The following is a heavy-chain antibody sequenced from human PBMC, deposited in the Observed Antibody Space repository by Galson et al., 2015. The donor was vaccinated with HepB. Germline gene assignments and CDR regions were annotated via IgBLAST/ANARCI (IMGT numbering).Heavy chain of an antibody. V-gene: IGHV3-21*01. CDR1: GFTFSSYS. J-gene: IGHJ6*02. CDR2: ISSSSSYI. Sequence: SLRLSCAASGFTFSSYSMNWVRQAPGKGLEWVSSISSSSSYIYYADSVKGRFTISRDNAKNSLYLQMNSLRAEDTAVYYCARARHTAMVTSYYYYGMDVWGQGTMVTVSS. D-gene: IGHD5-18*01. CDR3: ARARHTAMVTSYYYYGMDV.